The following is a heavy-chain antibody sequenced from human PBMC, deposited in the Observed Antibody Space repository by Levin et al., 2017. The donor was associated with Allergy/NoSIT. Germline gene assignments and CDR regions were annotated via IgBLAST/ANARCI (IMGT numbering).Heavy chain of an antibody. V-gene: IGHV1-69*04. D-gene: IGHD6-19*01. Sequence: SVKVSCKASGGTFSSYAISWVRQAPGQGLEWMGRIIPILGIANYAQKFQGRVTITADKSTSTAYMELSRLRSEDTAVYYYAGDRRAVAGPYNWFDPWGQGTLVTVSS. CDR2: IIPILGIA. CDR1: GGTFSSYA. J-gene: IGHJ5*02. CDR3: AGDRRAVAGPYNWFDP.